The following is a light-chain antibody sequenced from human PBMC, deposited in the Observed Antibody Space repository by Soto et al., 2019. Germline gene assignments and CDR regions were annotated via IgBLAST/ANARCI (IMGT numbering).Light chain of an antibody. CDR3: HQYYDWPPWT. CDR2: ATS. Sequence: ETLLTQSPATLSMSPGETATLSCRASQSVSNSLAWYRQRPGQPPSLLIYATSTRDTGVPARFTGSGSGTEFTLTISSLQSEDFAVYYCHQYYDWPPWTFGQGTKVEI. V-gene: IGKV3-15*01. CDR1: QSVSNS. J-gene: IGKJ1*01.